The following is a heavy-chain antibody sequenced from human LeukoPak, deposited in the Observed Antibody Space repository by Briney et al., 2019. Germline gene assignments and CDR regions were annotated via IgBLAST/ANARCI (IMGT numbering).Heavy chain of an antibody. Sequence: SETLSLTCTVSGGSISGGGYYWSWIRQHPGKGLEWIGYIYYSGSTYYNPSLKSRVTISVDTSKNQFSLKLSSVTAADTAVYYCARTSYDSSGYYQGGFDYWGQGTLVTVSS. CDR3: ARTSYDSSGYYQGGFDY. V-gene: IGHV4-31*03. CDR2: IYYSGST. D-gene: IGHD3-22*01. J-gene: IGHJ4*02. CDR1: GGSISGGGYY.